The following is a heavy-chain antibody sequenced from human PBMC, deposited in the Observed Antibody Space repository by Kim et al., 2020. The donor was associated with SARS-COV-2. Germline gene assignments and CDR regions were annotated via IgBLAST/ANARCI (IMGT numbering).Heavy chain of an antibody. V-gene: IGHV4-38-2*02. Sequence: SETLSLTCSVSGDSISGNYYWGFIRLSPEKRLELIGYVHDSGTTYYNSPLKSRSTLSVDTYNNQFFLKLTSVTAADTAVYYCARGYPSCGPYNCAPNGFDVWGQGKLVTVSS. CDR2: VHDSGTT. J-gene: IGHJ3*01. CDR1: GDSISGNYY. D-gene: IGHD2-21*01. CDR3: ARGYPSCGPYNCAPNGFDV.